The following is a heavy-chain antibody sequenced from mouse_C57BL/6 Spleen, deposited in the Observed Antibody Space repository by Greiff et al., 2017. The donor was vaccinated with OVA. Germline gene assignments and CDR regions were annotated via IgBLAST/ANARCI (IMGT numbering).Heavy chain of an antibody. CDR2: IYPGDGDT. V-gene: IGHV1-80*01. Sequence: QVQLQQSGAELVKPGASVKISCKAPGYAFSSYWMNWVKQRPGKGLEWIGQIYPGDGDTNYNGKFKGKATLTADKSSSPAYMQLSSLTSEDAAVYFGAREGGSSSFDYWGQGTTLTVSS. CDR1: GYAFSSYW. CDR3: AREGGSSSFDY. D-gene: IGHD1-1*01. J-gene: IGHJ2*01.